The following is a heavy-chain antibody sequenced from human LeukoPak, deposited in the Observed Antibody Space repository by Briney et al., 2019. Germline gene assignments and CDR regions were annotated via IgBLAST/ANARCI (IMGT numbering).Heavy chain of an antibody. J-gene: IGHJ6*03. CDR1: GYTFTSYD. V-gene: IGHV1-8*01. Sequence: ASVKVSCEASGYTFTSYDINWVRQATGQGLEWMGWMNPNSGNTGYAQKFQGRVTMTRNTSISTAYMELSSLRSEDTAVYYCARGKKEYYYYYMDVWGKGTTVTISS. CDR2: MNPNSGNT. CDR3: ARGKKEYYYYYMDV.